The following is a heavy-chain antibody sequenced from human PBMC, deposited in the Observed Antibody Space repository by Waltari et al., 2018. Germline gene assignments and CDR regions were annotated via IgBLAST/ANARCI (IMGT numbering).Heavy chain of an antibody. V-gene: IGHV3-74*02. D-gene: IGHD3-22*01. CDR2: IKPQGTST. CDR3: ARGHYDSSGYYLSYYYGLDV. CDR1: GFTFNTYW. Sequence: EVQLVESGGDLVQPGGSLRLSCAGSGFTFNTYWMHWVRQVPGKGLVWVSRIKPQGTSTNYADSVKGRFTISRDNAKNTLYLQMNSLRAEDTAVYYCARGHYDSSGYYLSYYYGLDVWGQGTTVTVSS. J-gene: IGHJ6*02.